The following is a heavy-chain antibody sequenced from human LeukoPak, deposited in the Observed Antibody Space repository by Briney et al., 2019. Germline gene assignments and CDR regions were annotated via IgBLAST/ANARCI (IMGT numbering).Heavy chain of an antibody. CDR3: ARDRLILRYTLLYDAFDI. Sequence: GGSLRLSCAASGFTFSSYSMNWVRQAPGKGLEWVSSISSSSSYIYYADSVKGRFTISRDNAKNSLYLQMNSLRAEDTAVYYCARDRLILRYTLLYDAFDIWGQGTMVTVSS. J-gene: IGHJ3*02. V-gene: IGHV3-21*01. CDR2: ISSSSSYI. CDR1: GFTFSSYS. D-gene: IGHD3-9*01.